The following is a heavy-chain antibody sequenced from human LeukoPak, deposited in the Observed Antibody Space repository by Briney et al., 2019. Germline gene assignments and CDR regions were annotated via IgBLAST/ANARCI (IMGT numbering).Heavy chain of an antibody. CDR1: GGSISTYH. CDR2: IYSSGST. Sequence: DPSETLSLTCTVSGGSISTYHWNWIRQPPGKGLEWVGYIYSSGSTNYNPSLKSRVTISVDRSKNQFSLKLNSVTAADTAVYYCARGVPYYYDSSGYPFEYWGQGTLVTVSS. CDR3: ARGVPYYYDSSGYPFEY. J-gene: IGHJ4*02. D-gene: IGHD3-22*01. V-gene: IGHV4-59*12.